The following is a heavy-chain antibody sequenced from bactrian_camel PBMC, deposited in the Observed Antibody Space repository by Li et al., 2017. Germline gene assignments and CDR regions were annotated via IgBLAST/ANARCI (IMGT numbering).Heavy chain of an antibody. Sequence: HVQLVESGGGSVQAGGSLRLACAAYGFVVDDYVMAWFRQAPGKEREGVAAIDSDETESYADSVKGRFTISRDNTKNMLYLQMNSLKSEDTALYYCATPSTPSAGGGTAGFGYWGQGTQVTVS. J-gene: IGHJ6*01. CDR2: IDSDETE. D-gene: IGHD7*01. V-gene: IGHV3S55*01. CDR1: GFVVDDYV. CDR3: ATPSTPSAGGGTAGFGY.